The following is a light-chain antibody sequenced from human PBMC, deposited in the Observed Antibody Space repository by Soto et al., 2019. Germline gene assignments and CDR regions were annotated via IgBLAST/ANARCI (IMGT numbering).Light chain of an antibody. CDR2: DAS. Sequence: EIVLTQYKATLSLSPGERSTLSCRASQSVSSYLAWYQQKPGQAPRLLIYDASNRATGIPARFSGSGSGTDFTLTIRSLEPEDFAVYYCQQRSNGPPITFGQGTRLEIK. CDR3: QQRSNGPPIT. J-gene: IGKJ5*01. CDR1: QSVSSY. V-gene: IGKV3-11*01.